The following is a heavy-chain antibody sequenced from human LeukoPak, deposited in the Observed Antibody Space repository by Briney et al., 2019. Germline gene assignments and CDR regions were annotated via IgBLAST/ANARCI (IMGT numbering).Heavy chain of an antibody. V-gene: IGHV4-4*09. Sequence: SETLSLTCTVSGGSISSYYWSWIRQPPGKGLEWIGYIYTSGSTNYNPSLKSRVTISVDTSKNQFSLKLSSVTAADTAVYYCARQSAAGTFDYYYYMDVWGKGTTVTVSS. CDR3: ARQSAAGTFDYYYYMDV. CDR2: IYTSGST. CDR1: GGSISSYY. J-gene: IGHJ6*03. D-gene: IGHD6-13*01.